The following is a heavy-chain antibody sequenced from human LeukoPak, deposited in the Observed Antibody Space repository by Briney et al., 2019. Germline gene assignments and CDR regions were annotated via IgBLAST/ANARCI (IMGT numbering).Heavy chain of an antibody. CDR1: GDSISSGDYY. V-gene: IGHV4-61*02. Sequence: SQTLSLTCTVSGDSISSGDYYWSWIRQPAGKGLEWIGRISSSGSTNYNPSLKSRVTISVDTSKNQFSLKLNSVTAADTAVYYCARGRDGYNFLNRGEYYYFDYWGQGTLVTVSS. D-gene: IGHD5-24*01. CDR2: ISSSGST. CDR3: ARGRDGYNFLNRGEYYYFDY. J-gene: IGHJ4*02.